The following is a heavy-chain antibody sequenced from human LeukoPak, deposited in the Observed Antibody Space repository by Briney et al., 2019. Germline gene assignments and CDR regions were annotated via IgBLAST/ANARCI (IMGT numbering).Heavy chain of an antibody. V-gene: IGHV4-38-2*02. CDR1: DYSITGGYY. CDR3: ARGPEKQLDEAFDI. Sequence: SETLSLTCSVSDYSITGGYYWGWIRQPPGKGLEWIGSIYYSGSARYNPSLKSRVTISVDASKNQFSLKLSSVTAADTAVYYCARGPEKQLDEAFDIWGQGTMVTVSS. CDR2: IYYSGSA. J-gene: IGHJ3*02. D-gene: IGHD6-13*01.